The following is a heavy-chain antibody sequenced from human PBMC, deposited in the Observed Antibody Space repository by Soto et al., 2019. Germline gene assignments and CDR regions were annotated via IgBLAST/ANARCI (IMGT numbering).Heavy chain of an antibody. J-gene: IGHJ3*02. Sequence: EVQLVESGGGLIQPGGSLRLSCAASGFTVSSNYMNWVRQAPGKGLEWISVIYGADSTYYADSVKGRFTISRDNSKNTLNLHMTNLKAEDTAVYFCARDSYDSSGYYWRAFDIWGQGTMVTVSS. CDR1: GFTVSSNY. D-gene: IGHD3-22*01. V-gene: IGHV3-53*01. CDR2: IYGADST. CDR3: ARDSYDSSGYYWRAFDI.